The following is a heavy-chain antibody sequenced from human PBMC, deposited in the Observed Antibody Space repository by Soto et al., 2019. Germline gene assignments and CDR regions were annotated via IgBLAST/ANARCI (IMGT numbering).Heavy chain of an antibody. CDR1: GGSISSSSYY. Sequence: SETLSLTCTVSGGSISSSSYYWGWIRQPPGKGLEWIGSIYYSGSTYYNPSLKSRVTISVDTSKNQFSLKLSSVTAADTAVYYCARHSNYYGMDVWGQGTTVTVSS. D-gene: IGHD4-4*01. J-gene: IGHJ6*02. V-gene: IGHV4-39*01. CDR2: IYYSGST. CDR3: ARHSNYYGMDV.